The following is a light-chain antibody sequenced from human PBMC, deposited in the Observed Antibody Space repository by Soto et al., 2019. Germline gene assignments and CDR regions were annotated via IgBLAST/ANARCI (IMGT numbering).Light chain of an antibody. Sequence: ELVMTQSPATLSVSLGARATLSCRASQSVSSNLAWYQLTPGPAPRLLIYGASTRATGIPARFIGIGSGTEFTLALSSLQSEDFAVDDCQQYNDWPTFGQGTKVDIK. J-gene: IGKJ1*01. CDR1: QSVSSN. CDR3: QQYNDWPT. V-gene: IGKV3-15*01. CDR2: GAS.